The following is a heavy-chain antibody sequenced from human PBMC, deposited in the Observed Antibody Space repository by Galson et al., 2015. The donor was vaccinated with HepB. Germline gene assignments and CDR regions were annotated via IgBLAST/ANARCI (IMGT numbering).Heavy chain of an antibody. V-gene: IGHV1-18*01. CDR1: GYTFSDYS. CDR3: ARVGSNNYYFDY. CDR2: ISPHNDNK. Sequence: SVKVSCKASGYTFSDYSITWVRQAPGQGLEWMGWISPHNDNKNFAQKFQGRVTMTTDTSTTTAYMELRSLRSEDTAVYFCARVGSNNYYFDYWGQGTLVTVSS. J-gene: IGHJ4*02. D-gene: IGHD1-20*01.